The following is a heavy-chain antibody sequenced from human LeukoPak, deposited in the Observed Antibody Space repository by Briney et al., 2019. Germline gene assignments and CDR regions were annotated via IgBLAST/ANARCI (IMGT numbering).Heavy chain of an antibody. CDR3: ARVPYSYGSRQYYFDY. CDR1: GFTFSSYA. Sequence: GSLRLSCAASGFTFSSYAMSWVRQAPGKGLEWVSAISGSGGSTYYADSVKGRFTISRDNAKNSLYLQMNSLRAEDTAVYYCARVPYSYGSRQYYFDYWGQGTLVTVSS. CDR2: ISGSGGST. V-gene: IGHV3-23*01. D-gene: IGHD5-18*01. J-gene: IGHJ4*02.